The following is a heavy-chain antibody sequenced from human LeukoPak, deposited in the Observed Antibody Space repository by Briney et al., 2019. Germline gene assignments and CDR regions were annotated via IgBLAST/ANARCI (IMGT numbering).Heavy chain of an antibody. J-gene: IGHJ4*02. CDR3: ARKYCTSSSCPLDC. V-gene: IGHV3-48*03. D-gene: IGHD2-2*01. CDR1: GFTFSSYE. Sequence: GGSLRLSCAASGFTFSSYEMNWVRQAPGKGLEWVSYISSSGSTIYYADSVKGRFTVSRDNAKNTLYLHMNSLRAEDTAVYFCARKYCTSSSCPLDCWGQGTLVTVSS. CDR2: ISSSGSTI.